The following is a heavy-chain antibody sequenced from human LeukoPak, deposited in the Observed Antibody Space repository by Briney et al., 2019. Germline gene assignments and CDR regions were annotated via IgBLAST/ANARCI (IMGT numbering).Heavy chain of an antibody. Sequence: GGSPRLSCAASGFTLSSYTMNWVRQAPGKGLEWVANIRQDASEKYYVDSVKGRFTISRDNAKNSLYLQMNSLRAEDTAVYYCARIGNYYDSSGYYLEGAFDLWGQGTMVTVSS. D-gene: IGHD3-22*01. J-gene: IGHJ3*01. CDR3: ARIGNYYDSSGYYLEGAFDL. CDR1: GFTLSSYT. V-gene: IGHV3-7*01. CDR2: IRQDASEK.